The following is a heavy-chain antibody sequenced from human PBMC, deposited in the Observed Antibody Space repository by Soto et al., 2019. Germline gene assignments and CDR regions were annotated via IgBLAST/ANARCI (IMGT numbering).Heavy chain of an antibody. CDR1: GYTFTTYD. Sequence: QVQLVQSGAEVKRPGASLKVSCQASGYTFTTYDINWVRQAPGQGLEWMGWMNPYTGKAGYAQKFQGRVTMTRDNSISTAYMELSSLRSEDTAVYYCERRKERSGPNYFDYWGLVTLVTVSS. V-gene: IGHV1-8*01. CDR3: ERRKERSGPNYFDY. D-gene: IGHD6-25*01. J-gene: IGHJ4*02. CDR2: MNPYTGKA.